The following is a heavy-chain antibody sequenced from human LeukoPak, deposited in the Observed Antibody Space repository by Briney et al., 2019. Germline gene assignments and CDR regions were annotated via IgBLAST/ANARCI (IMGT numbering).Heavy chain of an antibody. CDR3: AELGITMIGGV. D-gene: IGHD3-10*02. J-gene: IGHJ6*04. V-gene: IGHV3-9*01. Sequence: GGSLRLSCAASGFSFDDYAMHWVRQAPGKGLEWVSGISWNRGIIAYVDSVRGRFVISRDNAKNSLYLQMLSLGAEDTAVYYCAELGITMIGGVWGKGTTVTISS. CDR2: ISWNRGII. CDR1: GFSFDDYA.